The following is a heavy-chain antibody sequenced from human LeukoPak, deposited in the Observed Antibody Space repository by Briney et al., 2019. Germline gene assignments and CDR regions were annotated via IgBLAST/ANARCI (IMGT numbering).Heavy chain of an antibody. CDR3: AKKLQFYASTDYFDY. CDR1: GFTFSSYA. V-gene: IGHV3-23*01. CDR2: ISSSGSST. D-gene: IGHD2/OR15-2a*01. Sequence: PGGSLRLSCAASGFTFSSYAMSWVRQAPGKGLEWVSGISSSGSSTYYEDSVKGRFTISRDNYKNTLYLQMNSLTAEDTAVYYCAKKLQFYASTDYFDYWGQGTLVTVSS. J-gene: IGHJ4*02.